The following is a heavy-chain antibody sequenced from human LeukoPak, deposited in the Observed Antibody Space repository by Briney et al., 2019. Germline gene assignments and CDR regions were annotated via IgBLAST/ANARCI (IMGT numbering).Heavy chain of an antibody. CDR2: IKQDGSEK. J-gene: IGHJ6*02. Sequence: GGSLRLSCAASGFTFSSYWMSWVRQAPGKGLEWVANIKQDGSEKYYVDSVKGRFTISRDNAKNSLYLQMNSLRAEDTAVYYCARAEVDYYSSGSPDYYYYGMDVWGQGTTVTVSS. CDR3: ARAEVDYYSSGSPDYYYYGMDV. V-gene: IGHV3-7*01. CDR1: GFTFSSYW. D-gene: IGHD3-10*01.